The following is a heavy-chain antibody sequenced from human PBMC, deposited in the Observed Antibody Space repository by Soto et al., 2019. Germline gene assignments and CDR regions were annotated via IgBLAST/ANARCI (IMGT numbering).Heavy chain of an antibody. CDR3: ARQLADAFDI. D-gene: IGHD6-13*01. CDR2: IIPIFGTA. CDR1: GGTFSSYA. V-gene: IGHV1-69*13. J-gene: IGHJ3*02. Sequence: ASVKVSCKASGGTFSSYAISWVRQAPGQGLEWMGGIIPIFGTANYAQKFQGRVTITADESTGTAYMELTRLRSEDTAVYYCARQLADAFDIWGQGTMVTVSS.